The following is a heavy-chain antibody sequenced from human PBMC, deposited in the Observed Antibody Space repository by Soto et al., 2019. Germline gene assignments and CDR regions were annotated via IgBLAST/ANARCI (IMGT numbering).Heavy chain of an antibody. D-gene: IGHD6-19*01. Sequence: SETLSLTCAVSGYSISSGYYWGWIRQPPGKGLEWIGNIYHSGSTSYNPSLKSRVTISVDTSKNQFSPKLNSVTAADTAVYYCARPYNSGWYGGMDVWGQGTTVTVSS. CDR3: ARPYNSGWYGGMDV. J-gene: IGHJ6*02. CDR2: IYHSGST. CDR1: GYSISSGYY. V-gene: IGHV4-38-2*01.